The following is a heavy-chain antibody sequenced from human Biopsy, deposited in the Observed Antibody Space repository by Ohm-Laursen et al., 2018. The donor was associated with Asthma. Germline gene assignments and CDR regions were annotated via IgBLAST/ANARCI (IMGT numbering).Heavy chain of an antibody. V-gene: IGHV2-5*02. D-gene: IGHD1-26*01. CDR3: VHTLVGLKAFVF. CDR1: GFSLSTSGGG. Sequence: TTQTLTLTYTFSGFSLSTSGGGVGWIRQPPGKALEWLGNIYWDDDKRYSPSLQSRLTITRDTPKDQVVLTMTNMGPVDTGTYYCVHTLVGLKAFVFWGQGTLVTVSS. CDR2: IYWDDDK. J-gene: IGHJ4*02.